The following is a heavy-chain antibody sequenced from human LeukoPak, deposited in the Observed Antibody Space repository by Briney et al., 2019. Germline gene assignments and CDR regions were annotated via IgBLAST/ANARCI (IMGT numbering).Heavy chain of an antibody. V-gene: IGHV3-48*03. Sequence: GGSLRLSCAASGFSFSDYEMNWVRQAPGRGLEWVSYIISGGSTIYSADSVKGRFTISRDNAKNSLYLQMNSLRAEDTAVYYCARQEGTNLDYWGQGTLVTVSS. CDR3: ARQEGTNLDY. CDR1: GFSFSDYE. J-gene: IGHJ4*02. CDR2: IISGGSTI. D-gene: IGHD3-10*01.